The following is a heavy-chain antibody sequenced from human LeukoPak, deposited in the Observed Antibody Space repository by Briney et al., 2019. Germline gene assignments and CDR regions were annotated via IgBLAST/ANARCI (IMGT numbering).Heavy chain of an antibody. D-gene: IGHD5/OR15-5a*01. V-gene: IGHV1-69*13. J-gene: IGHJ6*03. CDR3: AIVCAPYYYFYFRYV. CDR2: IIPIFGTA. CDR1: VVTFNNYA. Sequence: GASVNVSLLCTVVTFNNYAIRWVRPAPGQGLEWMGGIIPIFGTANYAQKFQGRVTITADEATSTAYMELSRQRDEDTAVSYCAIVCAPYYYFYFRYVWGKGTTVTVSS.